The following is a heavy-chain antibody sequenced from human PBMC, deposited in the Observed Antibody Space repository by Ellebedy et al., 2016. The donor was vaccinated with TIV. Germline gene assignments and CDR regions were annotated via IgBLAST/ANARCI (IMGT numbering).Heavy chain of an antibody. CDR2: INWNGTST. V-gene: IGHV3-20*04. CDR3: ARDILGSSPDY. D-gene: IGHD3-10*01. J-gene: IGHJ4*02. Sequence: GESLKISXAASGFIFDYYDMSWVRQAPGKGLEWVSGINWNGTSTGYADSVKGRFTISRDNAKNSLYLQMNSLRAEDTALYYCARDILGSSPDYWGQGTLVTVSS. CDR1: GFIFDYYD.